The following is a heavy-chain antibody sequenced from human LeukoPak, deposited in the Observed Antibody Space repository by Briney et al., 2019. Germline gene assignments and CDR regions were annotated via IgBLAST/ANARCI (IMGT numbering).Heavy chain of an antibody. V-gene: IGHV3-21*01. Sequence: GGSLRLSCAASGFNFSSYSMNWVRQAPGKGLEWVSSISSSSSFRYYADSVKGRFTISRDNAKNSLYLQMNSLRAEDSAVYYCARESSGYFYWGQGTLVTVST. J-gene: IGHJ4*02. CDR1: GFNFSSYS. CDR2: ISSSSSFR. D-gene: IGHD3-22*01. CDR3: ARESSGYFY.